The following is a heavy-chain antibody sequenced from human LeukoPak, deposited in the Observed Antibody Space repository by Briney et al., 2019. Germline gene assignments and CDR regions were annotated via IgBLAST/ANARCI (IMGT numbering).Heavy chain of an antibody. J-gene: IGHJ4*02. Sequence: GASVRVSCKASGYNFITYGFSWVRQAPGQGLEWMGWINPYHGKTKYAQKFQGRVTLTADTSTATAYMELRGLRSDDTAVYYCQRVTIFGVVIDFDYWGQGTLVAVSS. D-gene: IGHD3-3*01. CDR1: GYNFITYG. CDR3: QRVTIFGVVIDFDY. V-gene: IGHV1-18*01. CDR2: INPYHGKT.